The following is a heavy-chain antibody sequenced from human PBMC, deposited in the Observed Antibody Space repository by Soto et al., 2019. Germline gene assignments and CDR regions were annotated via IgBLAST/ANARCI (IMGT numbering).Heavy chain of an antibody. CDR2: IIPIFGTA. CDR3: ARDRLLAVVVIRSYYYGMDV. J-gene: IGHJ6*02. Sequence: SVKVSCKASGGTFSSYAISWVRQAPGQGLEWLGGIIPIFGTANYAQKFQGRVTITADESTSTAYMELSSLRSEDTAVYYCARDRLLAVVVIRSYYYGMDVWGQGTTVTVSS. V-gene: IGHV1-69*13. CDR1: GGTFSSYA. D-gene: IGHD3-22*01.